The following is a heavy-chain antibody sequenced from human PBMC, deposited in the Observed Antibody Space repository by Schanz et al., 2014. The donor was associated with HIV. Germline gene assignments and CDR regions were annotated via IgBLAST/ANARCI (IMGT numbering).Heavy chain of an antibody. J-gene: IGHJ6*02. CDR2: IIPIFHTA. Sequence: QVQLVQSGAEVKKPGSSVNVSCKTSGGTFSNYAISWVRQAPGQGLEWMGGIIPIFHTANYAQKFQGRVTITADEPTSTAYMVLRGLRSKDTAVYYCARGEVATIEDKRGDYYYYYTMDVWGQGTTVTVSS. CDR3: ARGEVATIEDKRGDYYYYYTMDV. D-gene: IGHD5-12*01. V-gene: IGHV1-69*01. CDR1: GGTFSNYA.